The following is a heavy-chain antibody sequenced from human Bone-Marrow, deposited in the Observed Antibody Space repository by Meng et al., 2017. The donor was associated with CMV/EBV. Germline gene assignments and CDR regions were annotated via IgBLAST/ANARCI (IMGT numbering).Heavy chain of an antibody. CDR3: ARNLGNMVRGGSSDY. D-gene: IGHD3-10*01. Sequence: GESLKISCVVSRFTFNDFEMSWVRQAPGKGPEWVSYISSSGYTIYYADSVKGRFTISRDNAKNSLHLQMNNLRAEDTAVYYCARNLGNMVRGGSSDYWGQGTLVTVSS. CDR2: ISSSGYTI. J-gene: IGHJ4*02. V-gene: IGHV3-48*03. CDR1: RFTFNDFE.